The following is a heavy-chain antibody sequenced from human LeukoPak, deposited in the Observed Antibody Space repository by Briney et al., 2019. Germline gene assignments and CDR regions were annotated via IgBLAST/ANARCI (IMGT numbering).Heavy chain of an antibody. D-gene: IGHD4/OR15-4a*01. J-gene: IGHJ4*02. Sequence: SETLSLTCTVSGGSIASNYWTWIRQPPGKGLEYIGYIYYTGATNYNPSLKSRVTISVDTSKNQFSLRLSSLTAPDTAVYFCAKYGNRCWVIDYWGQGTLVTVSS. CDR2: IYYTGAT. CDR3: AKYGNRCWVIDY. V-gene: IGHV4-59*08. CDR1: GGSIASNY.